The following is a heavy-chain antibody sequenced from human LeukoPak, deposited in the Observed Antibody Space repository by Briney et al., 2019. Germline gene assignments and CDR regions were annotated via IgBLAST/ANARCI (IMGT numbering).Heavy chain of an antibody. J-gene: IGHJ4*02. CDR1: GFTFSSYS. D-gene: IGHD1-26*01. CDR3: ARASTGVGATPQYLSFDY. Sequence: GGSLRLSCAASGFTFSSYSMNWVRQAPGKGLEWVSSISSSSSYIYYADSVKGRFTISRDNAKNSLYLQMNSLRAEDTAVYYCARASTGVGATPQYLSFDYWGQGTLVTVSS. CDR2: ISSSSSYI. V-gene: IGHV3-21*01.